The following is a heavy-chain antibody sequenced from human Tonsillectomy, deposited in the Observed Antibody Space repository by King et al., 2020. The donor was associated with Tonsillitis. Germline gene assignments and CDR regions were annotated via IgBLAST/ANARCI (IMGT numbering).Heavy chain of an antibody. CDR3: AKAPPSYSGSYYYFDC. CDR1: GFTFSSFV. Sequence: VQLVESGGGLVQPGGSLRLSCAASGFTFSSFVMSWVRQAPGKGLEWVSGISGDGGSTFFADSVKGRFTISRENSKNTLYLQMNSLRAEDTAVYYCAKAPPSYSGSYYYFDCWGHGTLVTVSS. J-gene: IGHJ4*01. V-gene: IGHV3-23*04. D-gene: IGHD1-26*01. CDR2: ISGDGGST.